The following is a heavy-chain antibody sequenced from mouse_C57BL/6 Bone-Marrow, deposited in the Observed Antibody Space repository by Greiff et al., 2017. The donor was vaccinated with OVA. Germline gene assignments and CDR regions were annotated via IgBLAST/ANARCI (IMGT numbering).Heavy chain of an antibody. CDR3: ASEHCVYYGNGGFAD. CDR1: GYTFTSYW. V-gene: IGHV1-74*01. D-gene: IGHD2-1*01. Sequence: VQLQQPGAELVKPGASVKVSCKASGYTFTSYWMHWVKQRPGQGLEWIGRIHPSDSDTNYNQKFKGKATLTVDKSSSTASMQLRSLTSEESAVYYCASEHCVYYGNGGFADWGQGTLVTVSA. CDR2: IHPSDSDT. J-gene: IGHJ3*01.